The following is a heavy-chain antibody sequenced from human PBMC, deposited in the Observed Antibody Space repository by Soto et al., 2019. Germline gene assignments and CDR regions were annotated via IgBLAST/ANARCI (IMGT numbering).Heavy chain of an antibody. J-gene: IGHJ4*02. CDR2: IRSKTDGGTP. CDR1: GFTFTNAW. CDR3: TTEKGY. Sequence: EVQLVESGGGLVKPGESLRLSCAASGFTFTNAWMNWVRQAPGKGLEWVGRIRSKTDGGTPDYAAPVKGTFTISRDDAKNTLCVQMNSLKTEDTAIYYCTTEKGYWGQGTLVTVSS. V-gene: IGHV3-15*07.